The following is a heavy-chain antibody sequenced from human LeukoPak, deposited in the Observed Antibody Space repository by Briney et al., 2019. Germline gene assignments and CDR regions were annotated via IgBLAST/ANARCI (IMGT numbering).Heavy chain of an antibody. CDR2: ISYDGNNK. CDR1: GFTFSSYG. CDR3: ARVFEVGYYLPLDY. D-gene: IGHD3-22*01. V-gene: IGHV3-30*19. J-gene: IGHJ4*02. Sequence: GGSLRLSCAASGFTFSSYGMHWVRQAPGKGLEWVTVISYDGNNKYADSVKGRFTISRDNSKNTLYLQMNSLRAEDTAVYYCARVFEVGYYLPLDYWGQGTLVTVSS.